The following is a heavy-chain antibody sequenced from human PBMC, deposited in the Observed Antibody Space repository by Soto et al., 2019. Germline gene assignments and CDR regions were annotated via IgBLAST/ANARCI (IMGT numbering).Heavy chain of an antibody. CDR2: ISAYNGNT. CDR3: AKQQLVDYGMDV. D-gene: IGHD6-13*01. Sequence: SVKVSCQASGYTFTSYGISWVRQAPGQGLEWMGWISAYNGNTNYAQKLQGRVTMTTDTSTSTAYMELRSLRSDDTAVYYCAKQQLVDYGMDVWGQGTTVTVSS. CDR1: GYTFTSYG. J-gene: IGHJ6*02. V-gene: IGHV1-18*04.